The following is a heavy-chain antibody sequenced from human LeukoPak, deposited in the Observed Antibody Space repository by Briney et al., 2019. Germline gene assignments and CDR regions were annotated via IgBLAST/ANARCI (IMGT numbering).Heavy chain of an antibody. V-gene: IGHV1-24*01. CDR1: GYTLTDLS. Sequence: VASVKVSCKVSGYTLTDLSMHWVRQAPGEGLEWMGGFDPEDGKRIFAEKFQGRVTMTEDTSTDTAYMELSSLTSEDTAVYYCSTLLSTNYLDHWGQGTLVTVSS. D-gene: IGHD2/OR15-2a*01. J-gene: IGHJ4*02. CDR2: FDPEDGKR. CDR3: STLLSTNYLDH.